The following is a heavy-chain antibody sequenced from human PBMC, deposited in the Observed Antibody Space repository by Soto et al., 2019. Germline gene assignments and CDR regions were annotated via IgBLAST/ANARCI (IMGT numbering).Heavy chain of an antibody. Sequence: GASVKVSCKASGGTFSSYAISWVRQAPGQGLEWMGGIIPIFGTANYAQKFQGRVTITADESTSTAYMELSSLRSEDTAVYYCARGSSSPRGYYYYGMDVWGQGTTVTVSS. CDR2: IIPIFGTA. D-gene: IGHD6-6*01. V-gene: IGHV1-69*13. CDR3: ARGSSSPRGYYYYGMDV. J-gene: IGHJ6*02. CDR1: GGTFSSYA.